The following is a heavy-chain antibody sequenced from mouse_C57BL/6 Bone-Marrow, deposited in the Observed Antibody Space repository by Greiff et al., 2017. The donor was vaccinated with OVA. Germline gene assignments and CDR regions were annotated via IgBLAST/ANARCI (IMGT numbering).Heavy chain of an antibody. J-gene: IGHJ4*01. D-gene: IGHD3-1*01. CDR3: VKPHRGAMDY. CDR1: GFSFNTYA. Sequence: EVQVVESGGGLVQPKGSLKLSCAASGFSFNTYAMNWVRQAPGKGLEWVARIRSKSNNYATYYADSVKDRFTISRDDSESMLYLQMNNLKTEDTAMYYCVKPHRGAMDYGGQGTSVTVSS. V-gene: IGHV10-1*01. CDR2: IRSKSNNYAT.